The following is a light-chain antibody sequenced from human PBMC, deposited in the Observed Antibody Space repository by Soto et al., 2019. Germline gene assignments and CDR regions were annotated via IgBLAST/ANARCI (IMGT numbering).Light chain of an antibody. CDR2: SNN. CDR3: AAWDDSLNGVV. J-gene: IGLJ2*01. Sequence: QAVVTQPPSASGTPGPGVTISCSGSSSNIGSNTVNWYQQLPGTAPKLLIYSNNQRPSGVPDRFSGSKSGTSASLAISGLKSEDEADYYCAAWDDSLNGVVFGGGTKLTVL. V-gene: IGLV1-44*01. CDR1: SSNIGSNT.